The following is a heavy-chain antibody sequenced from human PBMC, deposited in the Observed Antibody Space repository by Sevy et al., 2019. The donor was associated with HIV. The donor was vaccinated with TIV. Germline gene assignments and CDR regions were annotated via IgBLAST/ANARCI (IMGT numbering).Heavy chain of an antibody. Sequence: GSLRLSCAASGFTFSTYWMHWVRQAPGKGLVWVSRINTDGRTTTYADSVKGRFTISRDNAKNTLYLQMNSVRAEDTAVYYCARDLFSGGNAVYGYWGQGTLVTVSS. CDR3: ARDLFSGGNAVYGY. D-gene: IGHD2-15*01. CDR2: INTDGRTT. CDR1: GFTFSTYW. V-gene: IGHV3-74*01. J-gene: IGHJ4*02.